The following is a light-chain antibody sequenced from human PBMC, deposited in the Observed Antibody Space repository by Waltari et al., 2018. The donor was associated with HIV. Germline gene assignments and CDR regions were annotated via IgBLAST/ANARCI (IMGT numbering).Light chain of an antibody. J-gene: IGKJ4*01. CDR1: QSVFNN. CDR2: GAS. V-gene: IGKV3-15*01. Sequence: RATLSCTASQSVFNNLAWYQQRPGQAPRLLIYGASTRITTVPDRFSGSGSGTEFTLTINNLQSEDLGLYYCQQYNDWLEPTFGGGTKVEV. CDR3: QQYNDWLEPT.